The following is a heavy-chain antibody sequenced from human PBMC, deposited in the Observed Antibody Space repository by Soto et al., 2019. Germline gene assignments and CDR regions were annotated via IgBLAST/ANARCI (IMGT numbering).Heavy chain of an antibody. J-gene: IGHJ4*02. CDR2: VFYGGT. V-gene: IGHV4-59*01. Sequence: PSETLSLTCSFSGRSMSSNYWSWIRQSPDKGLEWLGYVFYGGTDYNPSLGVRVSMSVETSKSQFSLKLTSVTVADTAVYYCASYRGALYFESWGPGILVTVSS. CDR3: ASYRGALYFES. D-gene: IGHD3-16*01. CDR1: GRSMSSNY.